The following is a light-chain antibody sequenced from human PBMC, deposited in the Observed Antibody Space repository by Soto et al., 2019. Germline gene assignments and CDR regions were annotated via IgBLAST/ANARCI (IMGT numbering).Light chain of an antibody. J-gene: IGLJ3*02. CDR3: TSYTSSSTMV. CDR2: DVT. Sequence: QSALTQPASVSGSPGQSITMSCTGTNSDVGGYNFVSWYQQYPDTAPKLIIYDVTNRPSGVSDRFSGSKSGNTASLTISGLQAEDEADYYCTSYTSSSTMVFGGGTQLTVL. CDR1: NSDVGGYNF. V-gene: IGLV2-14*01.